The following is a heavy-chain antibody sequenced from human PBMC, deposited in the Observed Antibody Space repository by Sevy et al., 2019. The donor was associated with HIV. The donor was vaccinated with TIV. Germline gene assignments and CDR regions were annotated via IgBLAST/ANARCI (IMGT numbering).Heavy chain of an antibody. V-gene: IGHV1-2*02. CDR2: INPNSGGT. CDR1: GYTFTGYS. D-gene: IGHD3-22*01. CDR3: ARVWNSDYYDSSGPNWFDP. J-gene: IGHJ5*02. Sequence: VSVKVSCKTSGYTFTGYSIHWVRQAPGQGLEWMGWINPNSGGTNYAQNFQGRVTMTRDTSISTAYLELSRLRFDDTAVYYCARVWNSDYYDSSGPNWFDPWGQGTLVTVSS.